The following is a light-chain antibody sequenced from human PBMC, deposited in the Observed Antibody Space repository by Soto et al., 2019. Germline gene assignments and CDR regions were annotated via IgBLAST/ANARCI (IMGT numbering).Light chain of an antibody. CDR3: MQGTYVPYT. Sequence: DVVMPHSPLSLPVTLGQPASISCRSSQSLVDSDGNTYLSWFQQRPGQSPRRLISEVSTRDSGVPERFRGSGSGSDFTLRISGVEAEDVGVYYCMQGTYVPYTFGRGTKLEIK. J-gene: IGKJ2*01. CDR1: QSLVDSDGNTY. V-gene: IGKV2-30*01. CDR2: EVS.